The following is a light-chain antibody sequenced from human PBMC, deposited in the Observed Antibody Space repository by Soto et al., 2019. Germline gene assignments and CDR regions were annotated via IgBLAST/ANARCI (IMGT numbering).Light chain of an antibody. CDR1: QSVSSN. CDR2: GAS. V-gene: IGKV3-15*01. Sequence: EIVMTQSPATLSVSPGERATLSCRASQSVSSNLAWYQQKPGQAPRLLIYGASTRATGIPARFSGSGSGTEFTLTISSLQSEDFAFYYCQQYNNWPFTFGPETKVDIK. J-gene: IGKJ3*01. CDR3: QQYNNWPFT.